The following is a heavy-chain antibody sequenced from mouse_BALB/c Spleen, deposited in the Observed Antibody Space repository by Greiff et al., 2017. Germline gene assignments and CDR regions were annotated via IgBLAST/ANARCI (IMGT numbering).Heavy chain of an antibody. D-gene: IGHD1-2*01. V-gene: IGHV1S127*01. CDR2: IDPSDSET. CDR3: ARGRGSTATSCAY. J-gene: IGHJ3*01. Sequence: QVHVKQSGPQLVRPGASVKISCKASGYSFTSYWMHWVKQRPGQGLEWIGMIDPSDSETRLNQKFKDKATLTVDKSSSTAYMQLSSPTSEDSAVYYCARGRGSTATSCAYWGQGTLVTVSA. CDR1: GYSFTSYW.